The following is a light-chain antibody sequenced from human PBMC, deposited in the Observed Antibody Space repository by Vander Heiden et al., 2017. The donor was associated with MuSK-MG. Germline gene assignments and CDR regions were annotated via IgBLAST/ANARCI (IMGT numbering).Light chain of an antibody. CDR1: RSISTY. CDR3: QQSDSNPWT. V-gene: IGKV1-39*01. J-gene: IGKJ1*01. CDR2: GAS. Sequence: QMTQSPSSLSASVGDRVTITCRASRSISTYLNWYQQKAGKAPTLLIYGASNLQSGVPSTFSGSNSGTDFTLTITSLQRGDSATYYSQQSDSNPWTFGQGTKVEIK.